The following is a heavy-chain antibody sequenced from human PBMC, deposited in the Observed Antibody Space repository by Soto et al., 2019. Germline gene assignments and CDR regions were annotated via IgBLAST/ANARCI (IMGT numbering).Heavy chain of an antibody. CDR2: IYPGDSDT. CDR3: ATQSYDILTGYDGGFDY. D-gene: IGHD3-9*01. J-gene: IGHJ4*02. CDR1: GYSFTSYW. Sequence: PGESLKISCKGSGYSFTSYWIGWVRQMPGKGLEWMGIIYPGDSDTRYSPSFQGQVTISADKSISTAYLQWSSLKASDTAMYYCATQSYDILTGYDGGFDYWGQGTLVTVSS. V-gene: IGHV5-51*01.